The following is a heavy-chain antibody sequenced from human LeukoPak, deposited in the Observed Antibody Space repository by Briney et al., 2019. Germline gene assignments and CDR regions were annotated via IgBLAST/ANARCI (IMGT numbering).Heavy chain of an antibody. CDR1: GYPFTTSW. CDR2: IYSGNSDA. D-gene: IGHD5-24*01. CDR3: AIINHPDGRVY. V-gene: IGHV5-51*01. J-gene: IGHJ4*02. Sequence: GESLRISCLGFGYPFTTSWIGWVRQLPGKGLEWTAIIYSGNSDAKYSPSFQGQVSICTDRSISTAYLHWFILKASDTAIYYCAIINHPDGRVYWGQGTLVTVSS.